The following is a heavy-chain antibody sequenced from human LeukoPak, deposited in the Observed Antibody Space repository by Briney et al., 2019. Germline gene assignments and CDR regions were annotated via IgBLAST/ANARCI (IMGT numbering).Heavy chain of an antibody. D-gene: IGHD3-9*01. CDR1: GGSISSGGYY. CDR2: IYYSGST. J-gene: IGHJ6*02. CDR3: ARGNDISARSGYYYYGMDV. Sequence: SQTLSLTCTVSGGSISSGGYYWSWIRQHPGQGLEWIGYIYYSGSTYYNPSLKSRVTISVDTSKNQFSLKLSSVTAADTAVYYCARGNDISARSGYYYYGMDVWGQGTTVTVSS. V-gene: IGHV4-31*03.